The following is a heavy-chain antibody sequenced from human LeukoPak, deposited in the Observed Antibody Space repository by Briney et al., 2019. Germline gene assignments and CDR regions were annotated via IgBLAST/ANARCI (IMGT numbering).Heavy chain of an antibody. Sequence: SETLSLTCSVSGGSISSSGYYWGWIRQPPGKGLEWIGTIYYSGSTYYNPSLKGRVTISVDTSKNQFSLKLSSVTAADTAVFYCARRNGLVFDYWARDPWSPSPQ. CDR3: ARRNGLVFDY. D-gene: IGHD3/OR15-3a*01. CDR1: GGSISSSGYY. J-gene: IGHJ4*02. V-gene: IGHV4-39*01. CDR2: IYYSGST.